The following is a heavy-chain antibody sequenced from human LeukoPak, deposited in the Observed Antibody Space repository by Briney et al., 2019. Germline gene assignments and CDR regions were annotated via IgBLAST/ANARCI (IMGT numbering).Heavy chain of an antibody. D-gene: IGHD3-22*01. J-gene: IGHJ4*02. CDR3: ARAEGYYDSSGYRGGSASVSY. V-gene: IGHV4-34*01. CDR2: INHSGST. CDR1: VGSFSGYY. Sequence: SETLSLNCAVYVGSFSGYYWTWIRQPPGKGLEWIGEINHSGSTNYNPSLKSRVTISVDTSKNQFSLKLSSVTAADTAVYFCARAEGYYDSSGYRGGSASVSYWGQGTLVTVSS.